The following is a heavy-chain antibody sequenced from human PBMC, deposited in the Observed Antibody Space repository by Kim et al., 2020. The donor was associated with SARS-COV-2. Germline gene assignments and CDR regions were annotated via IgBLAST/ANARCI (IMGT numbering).Heavy chain of an antibody. CDR2: INHSGST. CDR3: ARGLRAPRMVRGVTRPPYYFDY. Sequence: SETLSLTCAVYGGSFSGYYWSWIRQPPGKGLDWIGEINHSGSTNYNPSLKSRVTISVDTSKNQFSLKLSSVTAADTAVYYCARGLRAPRMVRGVTRPPYYFDYWGQGTLVTVSS. V-gene: IGHV4-34*01. CDR1: GGSFSGYY. D-gene: IGHD3-10*01. J-gene: IGHJ4*02.